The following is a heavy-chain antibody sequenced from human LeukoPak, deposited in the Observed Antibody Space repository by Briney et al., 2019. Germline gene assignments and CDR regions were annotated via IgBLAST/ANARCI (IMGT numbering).Heavy chain of an antibody. J-gene: IGHJ6*02. CDR1: GGTFSRYA. D-gene: IGHD3-9*01. CDR2: IIPISGTT. V-gene: IGHV1-69*13. CDR3: AKDGGFDWSPRTPNKYYYYYGMDV. Sequence: SVKVSCKASGGTFSRYAISWVRQAPGQGLEWMGGIIPISGTTNYAQKFQGRVTITADESTSTAYMELSSLRSEDTAVYYCAKDGGFDWSPRTPNKYYYYYGMDVWGQGTTVTVSS.